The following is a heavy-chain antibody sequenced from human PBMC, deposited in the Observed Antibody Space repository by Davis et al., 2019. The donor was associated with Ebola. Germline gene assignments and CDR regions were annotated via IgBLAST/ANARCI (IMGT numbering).Heavy chain of an antibody. J-gene: IGHJ4*02. CDR2: ISYDGSNK. V-gene: IGHV3-30*18. D-gene: IGHD3-22*01. Sequence: GSLRLSCAASGFTFSSYGMHWVRQAPGKGLEWVAVISYDGSNKYYADSVKGRFNISRDNSKNTLYLQMNSLRAEDTAVYYCAKDYYDSSGRYFDYWGQGTLVTVSS. CDR1: GFTFSSYG. CDR3: AKDYYDSSGRYFDY.